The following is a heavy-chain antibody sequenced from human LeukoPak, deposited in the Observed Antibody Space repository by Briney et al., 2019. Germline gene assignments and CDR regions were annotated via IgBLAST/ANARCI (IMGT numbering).Heavy chain of an antibody. V-gene: IGHV1-69*05. CDR1: GGTFSSYA. D-gene: IGHD1-26*01. J-gene: IGHJ4*02. CDR3: AIVGATTSVNYFDY. CDR2: IIPIFGTA. Sequence: GSSVKVSCKASGGTFSSYAISWVRQAPGQGLEWMGRIIPIFGTANYAQKFQGRVTITTDESTSTAYMELSSLRSEDTAVYYCAIVGATTSVNYFDYWGQGTLVTVSS.